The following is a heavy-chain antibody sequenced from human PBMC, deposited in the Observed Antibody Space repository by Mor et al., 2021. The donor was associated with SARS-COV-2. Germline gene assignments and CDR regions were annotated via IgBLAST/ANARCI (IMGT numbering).Heavy chain of an antibody. CDR2: IKTKTDGETT. V-gene: IGHV3-15*01. CDR3: TGYGLDY. Sequence: GLEWVARIKTKTDGETTDYTTPVKGRFAISRDDSENMLYLQMNSLKTEDTAVYYCTGYGLDYWGQGTLV. J-gene: IGHJ4*02. D-gene: IGHD5-18*01.